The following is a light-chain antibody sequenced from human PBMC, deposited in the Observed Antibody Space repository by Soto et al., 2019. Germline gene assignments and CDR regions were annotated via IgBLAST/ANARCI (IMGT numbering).Light chain of an antibody. CDR3: CSYAVSSTFGYV. Sequence: QASSTEPSSVSGSPGQAVTISCTGTSREVGGYNYVSWYQQHPGKAPKLMIFDFTKRPSGVPNRFSGSKSGNTASLTISGLQAEDEADYYCCSYAVSSTFGYVFGTGTKVTGL. J-gene: IGLJ1*01. CDR2: DFT. CDR1: SREVGGYNY. V-gene: IGLV2-11*01.